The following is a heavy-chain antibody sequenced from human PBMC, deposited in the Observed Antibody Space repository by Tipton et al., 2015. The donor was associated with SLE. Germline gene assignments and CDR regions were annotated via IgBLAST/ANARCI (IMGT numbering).Heavy chain of an antibody. Sequence: TLSLTCTVSGGSISSYYWSWIRQPPGKGLEWIGYIYYSGSTNYNPSLKSRVTISLDTSKNQLSLKVSSVTAADTAVYYCTSGNYDYNFGHWGQGILVTVSS. V-gene: IGHV4-59*01. D-gene: IGHD5-12*01. CDR1: GGSISSYY. J-gene: IGHJ4*02. CDR3: TSGNYDYNFGH. CDR2: IYYSGST.